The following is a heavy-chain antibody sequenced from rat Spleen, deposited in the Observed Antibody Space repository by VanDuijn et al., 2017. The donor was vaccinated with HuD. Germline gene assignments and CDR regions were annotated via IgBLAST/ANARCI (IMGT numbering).Heavy chain of an antibody. CDR3: ARKGLRRVFDS. D-gene: IGHD1-11*01. V-gene: IGHV2-30*01. CDR1: GFSLTSYN. J-gene: IGHJ2*01. Sequence: QVQLKESGPGLVQPSQTLSLTCTVSGFSLTSYNVHWVRQPTGKGLEWMGVIWTGGSTDYNSALKSRLSISRDTSKSQVFLKMNSLQTEDTAMYFCARKGLRRVFDSWGQGVMVTVSS. CDR2: IWTGGST.